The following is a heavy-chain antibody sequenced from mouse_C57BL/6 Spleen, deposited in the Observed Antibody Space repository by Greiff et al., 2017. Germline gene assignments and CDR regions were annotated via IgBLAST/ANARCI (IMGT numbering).Heavy chain of an antibody. Sequence: QVQLQQPGTELVKPGASVKLSCKASGYTFTSYWMHWVKQRPGQGLEWIGNINPSNGGTNYNEKFKSKATLTVDKSSSTAYMQLSSLTSEDSAVYYCARDRHYYGSSLYAMDYWGQGTSGTVSS. J-gene: IGHJ4*01. CDR3: ARDRHYYGSSLYAMDY. V-gene: IGHV1-53*01. D-gene: IGHD1-1*01. CDR1: GYTFTSYW. CDR2: INPSNGGT.